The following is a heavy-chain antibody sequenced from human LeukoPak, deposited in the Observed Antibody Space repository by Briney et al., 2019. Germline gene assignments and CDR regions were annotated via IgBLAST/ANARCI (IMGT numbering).Heavy chain of an antibody. D-gene: IGHD3-22*01. V-gene: IGHV4-39*01. J-gene: IGHJ3*02. CDR1: GGSISSSSYY. Sequence: SETLSLTCTVSGGSISSSSYYWGWIRQPPGKGLEWIGSIYYSGSTYYNPSLKSRVTISVDTSKNQFSLKLSSVTAADTAVYYCARQLSPYYYDSSGYYQGAFDIWGQGTMVTVSS. CDR3: ARQLSPYYYDSSGYYQGAFDI. CDR2: IYYSGST.